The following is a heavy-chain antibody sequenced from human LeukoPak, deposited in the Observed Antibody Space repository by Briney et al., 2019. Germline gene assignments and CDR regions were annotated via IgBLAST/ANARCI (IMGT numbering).Heavy chain of an antibody. CDR3: ARNSSGNYFDY. Sequence: PSETLSPTCAVSGNSISNTYYWGWIRQPPGKELEWIGSIYNSGSTHCNPSLKSRVTISVDTSKNQFSLKLSSVTAADTAVYYCARNSSGNYFDYWGQGTLVTVSS. CDR1: GNSISNTYY. D-gene: IGHD1-26*01. V-gene: IGHV4-38-2*01. CDR2: IYNSGST. J-gene: IGHJ4*02.